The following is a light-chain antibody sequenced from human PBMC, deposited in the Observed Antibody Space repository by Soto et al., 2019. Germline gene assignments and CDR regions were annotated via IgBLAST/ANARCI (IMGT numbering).Light chain of an antibody. CDR2: SDD. CDR3: AAWNDNLNGPSYV. Sequence: QSVLTQPPSASGTPGQKVTISCSGSSSNIGSNAVNWYQQVPGTAPKLLIYSDDQRPSGVPDRFSGSKSSTSASLAISGLQSEDEADYICAAWNDNLNGPSYVFGTGTKVTVL. CDR1: SSNIGSNA. J-gene: IGLJ1*01. V-gene: IGLV1-44*01.